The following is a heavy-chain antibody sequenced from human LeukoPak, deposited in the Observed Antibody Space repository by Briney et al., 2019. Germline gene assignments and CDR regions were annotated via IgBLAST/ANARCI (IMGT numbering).Heavy chain of an antibody. CDR3: AREGVVGATYYLDY. J-gene: IGHJ4*02. CDR2: INSDGSST. Sequence: GGSLRLSCAASGFTFSSYWMHWVRQAPGKGLVWVSRINSDGSSTSYADSVKGRFTISRDNAKNSLFLQMNSLRAEDTAVYSCAREGVVGATYYLDYWGQGTLVTVSS. V-gene: IGHV3-74*01. CDR1: GFTFSSYW. D-gene: IGHD1-26*01.